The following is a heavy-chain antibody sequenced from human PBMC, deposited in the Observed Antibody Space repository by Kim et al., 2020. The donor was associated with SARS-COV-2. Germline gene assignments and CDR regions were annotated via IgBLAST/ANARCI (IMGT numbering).Heavy chain of an antibody. CDR3: ARAYSLQYLDWTATTSYY. CDR2: ISYGGNT. J-gene: IGHJ6*01. V-gene: IGHV4-34*01. CDR1: GGSFRDYY. D-gene: IGHD3-9*01. Sequence: SETLSLTCAVQGGSFRDYYWTWIRQSPGKGLEWIGEISYGGNTKYNPSLGSRVTLSIDTSRNHFSLRMTSVTAADTAVYFCARAYSLQYLDWTATTSYY.